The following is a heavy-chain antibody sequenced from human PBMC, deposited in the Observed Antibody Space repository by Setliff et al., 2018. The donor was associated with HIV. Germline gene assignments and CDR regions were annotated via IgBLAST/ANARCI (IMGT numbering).Heavy chain of an antibody. Sequence: KTSETLSLTCTVSGGSISSGSYYWSWIRQPAGKGLEWIGHIYISGSTNYNPSLKSRVTISVDTSKNQFSLKLSSVTAADTAVYYCARDQRSYGHYYYYYYMDVWGKGTTVTVSS. V-gene: IGHV4-61*10. CDR1: GGSISSGSYY. J-gene: IGHJ6*03. D-gene: IGHD3-10*01. CDR2: IYISGST. CDR3: ARDQRSYGHYYYYYYMDV.